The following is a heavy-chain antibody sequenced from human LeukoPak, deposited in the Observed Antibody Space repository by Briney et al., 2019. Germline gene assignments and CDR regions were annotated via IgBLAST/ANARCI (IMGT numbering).Heavy chain of an antibody. CDR1: GFTVSSNY. CDR2: FDPEDGET. D-gene: IGHD6-13*01. V-gene: IGHV1-24*01. Sequence: GGSLRLSCAASGFTVSSNYMHWVRQAPGKGLEWMGGFDPEDGETIYAQKFQGRVTMTEDTSTDTAYMELSSLRSEDTAVYYCATPPLGAAAGTRSFDYWGQGTLVTVSS. J-gene: IGHJ4*02. CDR3: ATPPLGAAAGTRSFDY.